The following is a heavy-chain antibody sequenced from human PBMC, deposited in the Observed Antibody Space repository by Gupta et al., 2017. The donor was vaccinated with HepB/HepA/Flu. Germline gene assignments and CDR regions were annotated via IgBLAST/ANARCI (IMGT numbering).Heavy chain of an antibody. Sequence: QVQLVESGGDMVQPGTSLRLSCAASGFTFSYFGMQWVRQAPGKGLEWVTVIAHDGSVTHYADSVQGRFTVYRDNSKNKMDLQMNSLRPEEAAIYYWAKESSPCMSTSFDSWVQGILVTVSS. CDR3: AKESSPCMSTSFDS. V-gene: IGHV3-30*18. CDR2: IAHDGSVT. CDR1: GFTFSYFG. D-gene: IGHD3-16*01. J-gene: IGHJ5*01.